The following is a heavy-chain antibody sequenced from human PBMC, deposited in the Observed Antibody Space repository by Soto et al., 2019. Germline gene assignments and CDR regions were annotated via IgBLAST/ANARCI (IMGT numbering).Heavy chain of an antibody. CDR2: INHSGST. D-gene: IGHD6-19*01. CDR3: ARERSGWYSRAKNWFDP. Sequence: SETLSLTCAVYGGSFSGYYWSWIRQPPGKGLEWIGEINHSGSTNYNPSLKSRVTISVDTSKNQFSLKLSSVTAADTAVYYCARERSGWYSRAKNWFDPWGQGTLVTVSS. V-gene: IGHV4-34*01. J-gene: IGHJ5*02. CDR1: GGSFSGYY.